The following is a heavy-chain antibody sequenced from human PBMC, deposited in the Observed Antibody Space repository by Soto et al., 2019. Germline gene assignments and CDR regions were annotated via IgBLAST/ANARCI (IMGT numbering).Heavy chain of an antibody. CDR1: GFTFSSYA. Sequence: PGGSLRLSCAASGFTFSSYAMSWVRQAPGKGLEWVSAISGSGGSTYYADSVKGRFTISRENSKNTLYLQMNSLRAEDTAVYYCESHAPQVLRYFDWFYIVGWGQGTMVTVSS. V-gene: IGHV3-23*01. CDR2: ISGSGGST. D-gene: IGHD3-9*01. CDR3: ESHAPQVLRYFDWFYIVG. J-gene: IGHJ3*01.